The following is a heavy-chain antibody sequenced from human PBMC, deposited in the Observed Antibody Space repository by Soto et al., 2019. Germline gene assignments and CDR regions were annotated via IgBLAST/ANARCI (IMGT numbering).Heavy chain of an antibody. V-gene: IGHV4-61*05. Sequence: SETLSLTCTVSGGSISSSSYYWGWIRQPPGKGLEWIGYIYYSGSTNYNPSLKSRVTISVDTSKNQFSLKLSSVTAADTAVYYCARTLYSYGPRFDYWGQGTLVTV. CDR1: GGSISSSSYY. J-gene: IGHJ4*02. CDR3: ARTLYSYGPRFDY. CDR2: IYYSGST. D-gene: IGHD5-18*01.